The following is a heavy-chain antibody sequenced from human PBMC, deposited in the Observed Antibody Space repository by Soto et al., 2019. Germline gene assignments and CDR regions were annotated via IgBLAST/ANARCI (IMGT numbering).Heavy chain of an antibody. CDR1: GGSISSYY. CDR3: ARAASDYSNYGVDY. V-gene: IGHV4-59*01. J-gene: IGHJ4*02. CDR2: IYYSGST. D-gene: IGHD4-4*01. Sequence: SETLSLTCTVSGGSISSYYWSWIRQPPGKGLEWIGYIYYSGSTNYNPSLKSRVTISVDTSKNQFSLKLSSVTAADTAVCYCARAASDYSNYGVDYWGQGTLVTVSS.